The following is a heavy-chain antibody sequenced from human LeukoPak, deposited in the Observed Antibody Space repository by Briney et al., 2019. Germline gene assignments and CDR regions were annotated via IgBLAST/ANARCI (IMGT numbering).Heavy chain of an antibody. CDR1: GGSISSSSYY. CDR3: ARDIYYYDSSGYFRSPNWFDP. J-gene: IGHJ5*02. V-gene: IGHV4-39*07. Sequence: PSETLSLTCTVSGGSISSSSYYWGWIRQPPGKGLEWLGNIYYTGSTYYNPSLKSRVTISLDTSKNQFSLRLSSVTAADTAVYYCARDIYYYDSSGYFRSPNWFDPWGQGTLVTVSS. CDR2: IYYTGST. D-gene: IGHD3-22*01.